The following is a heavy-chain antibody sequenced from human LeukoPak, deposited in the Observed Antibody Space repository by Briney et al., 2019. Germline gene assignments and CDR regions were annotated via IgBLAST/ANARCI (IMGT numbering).Heavy chain of an antibody. CDR2: INHSGST. D-gene: IGHD6-19*01. J-gene: IGHJ2*01. Sequence: SETLSLTCAVYGGAFSGYYWSWIRQPPGKGLEWIGEINHSGSTNYNPSLKSRVTISVDTSKNQFSLKLSSVTAADTAVYYCARTTWIAVADYWYFDLWGRGTLVTVSS. V-gene: IGHV4-34*01. CDR1: GGAFSGYY. CDR3: ARTTWIAVADYWYFDL.